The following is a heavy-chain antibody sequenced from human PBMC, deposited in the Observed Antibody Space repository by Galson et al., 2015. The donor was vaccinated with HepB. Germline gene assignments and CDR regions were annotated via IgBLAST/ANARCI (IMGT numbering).Heavy chain of an antibody. CDR1: GYTFTSYD. V-gene: IGHV1-8*01. CDR2: MKSNSGNK. CDR3: AIGLYYNFWGGYLWRRVNGMDV. Sequence: SVKVSCKASGYTFTSYDINWVRQATGQGLEWVGWMKSNSGNKGYAQKFQGRVTMTRNTSKSTAYMQLSSLRSEDTAVYYCAIGLYYNFWGGYLWRRVNGMDVWGQGTPVTVSS. D-gene: IGHD3-3*01. J-gene: IGHJ6*02.